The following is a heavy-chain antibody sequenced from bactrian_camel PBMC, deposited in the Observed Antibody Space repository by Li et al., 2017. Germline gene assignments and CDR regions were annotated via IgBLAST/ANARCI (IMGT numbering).Heavy chain of an antibody. D-gene: IGHD2*01. J-gene: IGHJ6*01. CDR2: IHSDGAT. Sequence: HVQLVESGGGSVQAGGSLRLSCVASGYSYSKYCMAWFRQGPGKERDRIASIHSDGATSYSDSVKGRFAFVKDDAKNTLYLQMNNLKPEDTAMYYCAAENNCVGSYFFQHGAAFGDWGQGTQVTVS. CDR1: GYSYSKYC. V-gene: IGHV3S26*01. CDR3: AAENNCVGSYFFQHGAAFGD.